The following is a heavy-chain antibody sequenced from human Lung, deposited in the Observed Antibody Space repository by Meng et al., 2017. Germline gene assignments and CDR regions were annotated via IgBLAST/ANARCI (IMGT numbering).Heavy chain of an antibody. CDR2: INHSGST. Sequence: QVRRREWGAGLLKPSATLSLTVVVSGGSFSDYYWSWIRQPPGKGLEWIGEINHSGSTNYNPSLESRATISVDTSQNNLSLKLSSVTAADSAVYYCARGPTTMAHDFDYWGQGTLVTVSS. V-gene: IGHV4-34*02. J-gene: IGHJ4*02. CDR1: GGSFSDYY. D-gene: IGHD4-11*01. CDR3: ARGPTTMAHDFDY.